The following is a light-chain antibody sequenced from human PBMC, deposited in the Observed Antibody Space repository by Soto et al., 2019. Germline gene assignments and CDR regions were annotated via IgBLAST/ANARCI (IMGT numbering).Light chain of an antibody. V-gene: IGKV3-15*01. CDR3: XXXXXXXXT. Sequence: EIVMTQSPATLSVSPGERATLSCRASQTVDSNLVWYQQKPGQAPRVLVYGASIRAAGIPARFSGSGSGTEFTLTISSLXXXXXXXXXXXXXXXXXXTFGQGTKVEI. J-gene: IGKJ1*01. CDR1: QTVDSN. CDR2: GAS.